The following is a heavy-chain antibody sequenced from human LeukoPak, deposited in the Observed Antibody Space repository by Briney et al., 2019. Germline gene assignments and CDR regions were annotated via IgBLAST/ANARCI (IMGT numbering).Heavy chain of an antibody. CDR2: MNPNSGNT. CDR1: GYTFTSYD. V-gene: IGHV1-8*01. D-gene: IGHD3-22*01. CDR3: ARGPERYSDSSGSAYFQH. J-gene: IGHJ1*01. Sequence: ASVKVSCKASGYTFTSYDINWVRQATGQGLEWMGWMNPNSGNTGYAQKFQGRVTMTGNTSISTAYMELSSLRSEDTAVYYCARGPERYSDSSGSAYFQHWGQGTLVTVSS.